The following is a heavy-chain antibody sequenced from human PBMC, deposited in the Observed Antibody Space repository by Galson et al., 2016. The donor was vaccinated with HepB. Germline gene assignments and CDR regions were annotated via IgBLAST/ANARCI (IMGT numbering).Heavy chain of an antibody. CDR1: GFTFSNHY. CDR2: INSDGSNA. D-gene: IGHD2-2*01. J-gene: IGHJ5*02. Sequence: SLRLSCAGSGFTFSNHYMHWVRQAPGKGLVWVSRINSDGSNANYADSVKGRFTISRDNSRNTLSLQMDSLRAEDSAIYYCAKGNIVQVPAAPYAWGQGALVTVSS. V-gene: IGHV3-74*01. CDR3: AKGNIVQVPAAPYA.